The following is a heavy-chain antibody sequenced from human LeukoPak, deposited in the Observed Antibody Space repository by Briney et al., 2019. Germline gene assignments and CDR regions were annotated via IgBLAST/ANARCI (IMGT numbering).Heavy chain of an antibody. CDR1: GYSFTSYW. V-gene: IGHV5-51*01. Sequence: GESLKISCKGSGYSFTSYWIGWVRQMPGKGLEWMGIIYPGDSDTRYSPSFQGQVTISADKSISTAYLQWSSLKASDTAMYYCARTSRYFDPRAFYYYYMDVWGKGTTVTISS. CDR2: IYPGDSDT. CDR3: ARTSRYFDPRAFYYYYMDV. J-gene: IGHJ6*03. D-gene: IGHD3-9*01.